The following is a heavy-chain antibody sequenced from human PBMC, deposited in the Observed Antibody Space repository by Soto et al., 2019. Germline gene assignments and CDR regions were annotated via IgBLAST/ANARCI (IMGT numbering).Heavy chain of an antibody. Sequence: QVQLVQSGAEVKKPGASVKVSCKTSGYTFTRNYMHWVRQAPGQGLEWMGIINPTVGSTSYAQKCQGRVTMTRETSTSTVYMELSGLRSEDTAVYYCARDREFDWATHGVFDICGQGTMVTVSS. CDR2: INPTVGST. D-gene: IGHD3-9*01. V-gene: IGHV1-46*03. CDR3: ARDREFDWATHGVFDI. CDR1: GYTFTRNY. J-gene: IGHJ3*02.